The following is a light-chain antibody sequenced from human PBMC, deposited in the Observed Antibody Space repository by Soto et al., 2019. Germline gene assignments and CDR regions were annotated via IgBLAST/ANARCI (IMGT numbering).Light chain of an antibody. CDR3: QHYDNLSLT. CDR2: DAS. J-gene: IGKJ4*01. V-gene: IGKV1-33*01. CDR1: QDISNY. Sequence: DIQMTQSPSSLSASVGDRVTITCQASQDISNYLNWYQQRPGKAPKLLIYDASNLETGVPPRFSGSGSGRDFTFTISSLQPEDIATYYCQHYDNLSLTFGGGTKVEIK.